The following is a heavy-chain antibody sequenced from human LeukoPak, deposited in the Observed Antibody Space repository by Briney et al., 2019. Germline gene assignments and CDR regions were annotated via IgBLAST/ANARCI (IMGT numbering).Heavy chain of an antibody. CDR2: IYPGDSDT. CDR3: ARPDDLWSGVDY. CDR1: GHSFSTYW. V-gene: IGHV5-51*01. D-gene: IGHD3-3*01. J-gene: IGHJ4*02. Sequence: PGESLKISCKGSGHSFSTYWIGWVRQMPGKGLEWMGIIYPGDSDTRYSPSFQGQVTISADKSIRTAYLQWSSLKASDSAMYYCARPDDLWSGVDYWGQGTLVTVSS.